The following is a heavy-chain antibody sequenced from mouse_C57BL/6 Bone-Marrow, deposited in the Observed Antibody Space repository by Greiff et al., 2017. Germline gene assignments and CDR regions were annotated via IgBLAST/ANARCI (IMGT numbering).Heavy chain of an antibody. Sequence: VQLQESGPELVKPGASVKISCKASGYAFSSSWMNWVKQRPGKGLEWIGRIYPGDGDTNYNGKFKGKATLTADKSSSTAYMQLSSLTSEDSAVYFCARPHYYGSSYNYARDYWGQGTSVTVSS. J-gene: IGHJ4*01. CDR3: ARPHYYGSSYNYARDY. CDR1: GYAFSSSW. V-gene: IGHV1-82*01. CDR2: IYPGDGDT. D-gene: IGHD1-1*01.